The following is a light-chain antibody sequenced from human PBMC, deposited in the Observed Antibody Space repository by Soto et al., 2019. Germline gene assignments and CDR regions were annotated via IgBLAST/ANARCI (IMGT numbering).Light chain of an antibody. CDR2: GAS. CDR3: QQDGSSQGT. J-gene: IGKJ1*01. Sequence: EIVLTQSPGTLSLSPGERATLSCRASQSVSSSYLAWYQQKPGQAPRLLIYGASSRATGSPDRFSGSGSGTDFTLTISRLEPEDLAVYSCQQDGSSQGTFDQGTQVEIK. CDR1: QSVSSSY. V-gene: IGKV3-20*01.